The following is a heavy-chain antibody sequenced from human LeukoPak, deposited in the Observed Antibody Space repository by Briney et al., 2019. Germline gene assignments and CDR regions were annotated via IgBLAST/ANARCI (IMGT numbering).Heavy chain of an antibody. Sequence: PSQTLSLTCTVSGGSISSGNYYWTWIRQPAGKGLEWIGRIYTSGSTNYNPSLKSRVTISGDTSKNQFSLKLSSVTAADTAVYYCAREIGIVGATVDYWGQGTLVTVSS. J-gene: IGHJ4*02. D-gene: IGHD1-26*01. CDR3: AREIGIVGATVDY. CDR2: IYTSGST. V-gene: IGHV4-61*02. CDR1: GGSISSGNYY.